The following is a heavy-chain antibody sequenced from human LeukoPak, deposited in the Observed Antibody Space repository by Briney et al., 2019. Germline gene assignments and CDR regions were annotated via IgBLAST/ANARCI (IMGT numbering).Heavy chain of an antibody. CDR3: ASRLRFLEWLSNDY. J-gene: IGHJ4*02. Sequence: SETLSLTCTVSGGSISSSSYYWGWIRQPPGKGMEWIGSIYYSGSTYYNPSLKSRVTISVDTSKNQFSLKLSSVTAADTAVYYCASRLRFLEWLSNDYWGQGTLVTVSS. CDR2: IYYSGST. D-gene: IGHD3-3*01. V-gene: IGHV4-39*01. CDR1: GGSISSSSYY.